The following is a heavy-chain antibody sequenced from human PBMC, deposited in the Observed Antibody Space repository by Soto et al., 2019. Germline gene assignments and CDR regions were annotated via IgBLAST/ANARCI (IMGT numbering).Heavy chain of an antibody. J-gene: IGHJ3*02. D-gene: IGHD6-25*01. CDR2: IGYDGSSQ. Sequence: QVQLVESGGGVVQPGRSLRLSCAASGFTFSRYGMNWVRQAPGKGLEWVAGIGYDGSSQYYADSVKGRLTIFRDNSQNTRNVQMNNLRVDDTAVYYCARDRVSSSGCGDSFDIWGQGTRVTVSS. CDR3: ARDRVSSSGCGDSFDI. V-gene: IGHV3-33*01. CDR1: GFTFSRYG.